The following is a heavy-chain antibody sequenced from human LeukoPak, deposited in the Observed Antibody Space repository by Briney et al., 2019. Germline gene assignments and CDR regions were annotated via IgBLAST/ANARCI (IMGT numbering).Heavy chain of an antibody. V-gene: IGHV3-15*01. CDR3: TSHAAFDP. Sequence: WVSLRLSCAASGFTFNNAWMNWVRQAPGNGLEWVGRIKSKNVGGTTDYAAPVKGRFTISRDDSKNTVYLQMNSLKIEDTAVYYCTSHAAFDPWGQGTLVTVSS. CDR2: IKSKNVGGTT. CDR1: GFTFNNAW. J-gene: IGHJ5*02.